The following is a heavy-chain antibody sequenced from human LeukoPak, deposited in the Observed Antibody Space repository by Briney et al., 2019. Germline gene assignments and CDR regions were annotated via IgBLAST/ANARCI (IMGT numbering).Heavy chain of an antibody. CDR3: VRGSGWLHDY. CDR2: IKGDGSEK. D-gene: IGHD5-24*01. Sequence: PGESLRLSCAASGFTFSAKWMSWVRQAPGKGLEWVAIIKGDGSEKYYVDSVKGRFTVSRDNAKNSLNLQMNSLRAEDTAIYYCVRGSGWLHDYWGQGTLVTVSS. CDR1: GFTFSAKW. V-gene: IGHV3-7*01. J-gene: IGHJ4*02.